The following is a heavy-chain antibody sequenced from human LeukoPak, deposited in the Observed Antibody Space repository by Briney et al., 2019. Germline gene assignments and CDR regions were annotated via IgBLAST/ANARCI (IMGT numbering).Heavy chain of an antibody. CDR3: ARDRSYYDSSGPHPFDY. J-gene: IGHJ4*02. D-gene: IGHD3-22*01. Sequence: GGSLRLSCAASGFTVSSNYMSWVRQAPGKGLEWVSVIYSGGSTYYADSVKGRFTISRDNSKNTLYLQMNSLRAEDTAVYYCARDRSYYDSSGPHPFDYWGQGTLVTVSS. CDR2: IYSGGST. V-gene: IGHV3-66*02. CDR1: GFTVSSNY.